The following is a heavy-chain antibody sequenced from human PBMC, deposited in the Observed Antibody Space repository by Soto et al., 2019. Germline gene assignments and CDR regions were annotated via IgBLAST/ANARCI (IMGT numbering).Heavy chain of an antibody. CDR2: IHYSGST. D-gene: IGHD3-22*01. V-gene: IGHV4-39*01. Sequence: SQALPVTKTASAGSISCDLYHFCWIRHYTAEALEWIGNIHYSGSTYYDSSLQSRVTISKDTSKNQFSLKLSSVTATDTAVYYCASQHYYDSSGYFVVYWGQGTLVTVS. CDR3: ASQHYYDSSGYFVVY. CDR1: AGSISCDLYH. J-gene: IGHJ4*02.